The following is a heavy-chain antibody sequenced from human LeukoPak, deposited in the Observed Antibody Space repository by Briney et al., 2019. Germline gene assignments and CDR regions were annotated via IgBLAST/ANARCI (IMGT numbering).Heavy chain of an antibody. D-gene: IGHD2-2*01. V-gene: IGHV1-46*01. CDR3: ARVSCSSTSCYDY. CDR1: GYTFTSYY. CDR2: INPSGGST. Sequence: ASVKVSCKASGYTFTSYYMHWVRQAPGQGLEWMGIINPSGGSTSYAQKFQGRVTMTRDTSTSTAYMELRSLRSDDTAVYYCARVSCSSTSCYDYWGQGTLVTVSS. J-gene: IGHJ4*02.